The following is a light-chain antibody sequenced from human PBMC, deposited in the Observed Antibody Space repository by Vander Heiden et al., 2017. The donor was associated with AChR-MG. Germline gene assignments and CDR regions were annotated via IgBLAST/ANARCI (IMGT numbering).Light chain of an antibody. CDR1: SSDVGGYNY. CDR3: SSYAGSNTVL. V-gene: IGLV2-8*01. CDR2: EVS. J-gene: IGLJ2*01. Sequence: QSALTPPPSASGSPGQSVTISCTGTSSDVGGYNYVSWYQQHPGKARKLMIYEVSKRPAGVPDRFSGSKSGKTASLTVSGLQAEDEADYYCSSYAGSNTVLFGGGTKLTVL.